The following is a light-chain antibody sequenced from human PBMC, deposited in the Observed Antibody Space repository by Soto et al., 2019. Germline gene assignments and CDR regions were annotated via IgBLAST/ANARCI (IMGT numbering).Light chain of an antibody. V-gene: IGLV3-21*02. J-gene: IGLJ1*01. CDR3: QVWDSSSDHRV. Sequence: SYELTQPPSVSVAPGQTARITCGGNNIGSKSVHWYQQKPGQAPVLVVYDDSDRPSGIPEGFSGSNSGNTATLTISRVEAGDEADYYCQVWDSSSDHRVFGTGTKLTVL. CDR2: DDS. CDR1: NIGSKS.